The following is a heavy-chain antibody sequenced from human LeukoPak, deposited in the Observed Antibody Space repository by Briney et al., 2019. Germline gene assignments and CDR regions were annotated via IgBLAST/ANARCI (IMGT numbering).Heavy chain of an antibody. CDR1: GYSISSGYY. CDR2: IYHSGST. Sequence: SETLSLTCAVSGYSISSGYYWGWIRQPPGKGLEWIGSIYHSGSTYYNPSLKSRVTISVDTSKNQFSLKLSSVTAADTAVYYCARVPINYDFWSGFENWFYPWGQGTLVTVSS. J-gene: IGHJ5*02. V-gene: IGHV4-38-2*01. CDR3: ARVPINYDFWSGFENWFYP. D-gene: IGHD3-3*01.